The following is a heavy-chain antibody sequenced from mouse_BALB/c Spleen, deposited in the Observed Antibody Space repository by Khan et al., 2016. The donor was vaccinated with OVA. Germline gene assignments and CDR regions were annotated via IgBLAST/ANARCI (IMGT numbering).Heavy chain of an antibody. V-gene: IGHV3-8*02. D-gene: IGHD2-4*01. CDR3: ARYDYDYDGAFAY. CDR2: ISYSGST. CDR1: GDSITSGY. J-gene: IGHJ3*01. Sequence: EVQLKQSGPSLMKPSQTLSLTCSVTGDSITSGYWNWIRKFPGNKLEYMGYISYSGSTYYNPSLKSRISITRDTSKNQYYLQLNSVTTEDTATYYCARYDYDYDGAFAYWGQGTLVTVSA.